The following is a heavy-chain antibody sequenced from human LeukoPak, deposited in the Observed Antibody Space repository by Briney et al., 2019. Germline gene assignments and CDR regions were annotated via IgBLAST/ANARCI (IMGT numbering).Heavy chain of an antibody. Sequence: SETLSLTCAVYGGSFSGYYWSWIRQPPGKGLEWIGEINHSGSTNYNPSLKSRVTISVDTSKNQFSLKLSSVTAADTAVYYCARGGYGDYHVWGQGTLVTVSS. V-gene: IGHV4-34*01. D-gene: IGHD4-17*01. J-gene: IGHJ4*02. CDR1: GGSFSGYY. CDR2: INHSGST. CDR3: ARGGYGDYHV.